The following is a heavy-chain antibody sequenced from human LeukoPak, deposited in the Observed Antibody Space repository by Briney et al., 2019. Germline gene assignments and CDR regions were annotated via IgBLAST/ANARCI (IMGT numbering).Heavy chain of an antibody. D-gene: IGHD6-13*01. CDR1: GFTFSSYA. CDR3: ARPGIAAAGTLSYYYGMDV. Sequence: GGSLRLSCAASGFTFSSYAMHWVRQAPGKGLEWVAVISYDGSNKYYADSVKGRFTISRDNSKNTLYLQMNSLRAEDTAVYYCARPGIAAAGTLSYYYGMDVWGQGTTVTVSS. V-gene: IGHV3-30*04. J-gene: IGHJ6*02. CDR2: ISYDGSNK.